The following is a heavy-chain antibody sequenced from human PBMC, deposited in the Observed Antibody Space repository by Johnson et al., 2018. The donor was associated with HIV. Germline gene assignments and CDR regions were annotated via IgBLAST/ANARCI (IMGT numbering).Heavy chain of an antibody. D-gene: IGHD3-3*01. CDR1: GFTFDDYA. V-gene: IGHV3-9*01. Sequence: VESGGGVVQPGKSLRLSCAASGFTFDDYAMHWVRQGPGKGLEWVSVISWNSGSLGYAYSVLGRFTVSRDNAKNSLYLQMNSLRAEDTAVYYCARDKVLGYTFGSPRDGFDSWGQGTMVTVSS. J-gene: IGHJ3*02. CDR2: ISWNSGSL. CDR3: ARDKVLGYTFGSPRDGFDS.